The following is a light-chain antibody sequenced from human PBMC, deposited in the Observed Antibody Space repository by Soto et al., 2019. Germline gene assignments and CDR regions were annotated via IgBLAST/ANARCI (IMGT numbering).Light chain of an antibody. CDR3: RQRSNWPPYT. CDR1: QSVSSY. J-gene: IGKJ2*01. Sequence: EIVLTQSPATLSLSPGERATLSCRASQSVSSYLAWYQQKPGQAPRLLIYDASNRATGIPARFSGSGSGRDFTLTISSLQPEDVAVYYCRQRSNWPPYTFGHGTKLEIK. V-gene: IGKV3-11*02. CDR2: DAS.